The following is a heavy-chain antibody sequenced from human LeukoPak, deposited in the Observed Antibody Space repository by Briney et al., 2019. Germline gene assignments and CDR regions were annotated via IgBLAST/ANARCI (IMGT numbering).Heavy chain of an antibody. CDR3: ARDAIVGATYFDY. D-gene: IGHD1-26*01. Sequence: PSQTLSLTCIVSGGSISSGSYYWSWIRQPAGKGLEWIGRIYTSGSTNYNPSIKSRVTISVDTSKNQFSLKLSSVTAADTAVYYCARDAIVGATYFDYWGQGTLVTVSS. CDR2: IYTSGST. CDR1: GGSISSGSYY. J-gene: IGHJ4*02. V-gene: IGHV4-61*02.